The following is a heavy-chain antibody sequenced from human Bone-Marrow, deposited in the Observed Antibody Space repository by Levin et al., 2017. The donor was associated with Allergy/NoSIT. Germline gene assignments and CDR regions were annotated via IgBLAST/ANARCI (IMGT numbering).Heavy chain of an antibody. V-gene: IGHV3-48*01. D-gene: IGHD2-21*02. Sequence: PGGSLRLSCAVSGISFIDSNMNWVRQAPGKALEWIAYVGISDDTFYSDSVKGRFTVSRDNAKSSLYLQMNSLRVEDTAVYYCVRGVTSNLGLWGQGTLVTVSS. J-gene: IGHJ4*02. CDR2: VGISDDT. CDR3: VRGVTSNLGL. CDR1: GISFIDSN.